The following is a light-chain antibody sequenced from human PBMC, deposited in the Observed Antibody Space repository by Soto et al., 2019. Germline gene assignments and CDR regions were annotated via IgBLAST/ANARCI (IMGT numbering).Light chain of an antibody. J-gene: IGKJ4*01. CDR1: QSVSSY. Sequence: EIVLTQSPAPLSFSPGEKATLSCRASQSVSSYLAWYQQKPGQAPRLLIYDASSRATGIPARFSGSGSGTDFALTISSLEPEYFSVYYCQQRGDWLRLPFCGGPKMEIK. V-gene: IGKV3-11*01. CDR3: QQRGDWLRLP. CDR2: DAS.